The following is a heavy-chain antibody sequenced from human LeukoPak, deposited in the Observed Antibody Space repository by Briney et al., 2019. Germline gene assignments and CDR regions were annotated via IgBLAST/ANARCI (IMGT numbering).Heavy chain of an antibody. V-gene: IGHV4-38-2*01. CDR3: ASYYASGVSAYDYFGMDV. CDR2: MYHNRGT. CDR1: GYSISSGYY. Sequence: SETLSLTCAVSGYSISSGYYWGWIRQPPGKGLEWIGSMYHNRGTYYNPSLKSRVTISMDTSKNQSSLRLSSVTAADTAVYSCASYYASGVSAYDYFGMDVWGKGTTVTVSS. J-gene: IGHJ6*04. D-gene: IGHD3-10*01.